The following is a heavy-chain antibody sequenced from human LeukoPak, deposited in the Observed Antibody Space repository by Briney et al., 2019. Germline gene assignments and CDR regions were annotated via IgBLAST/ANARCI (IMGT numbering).Heavy chain of an antibody. V-gene: IGHV4-34*01. Sequence: SETLSLTCAIYGGSLGGDYWSWIRQPPEKGLEWIGEINHGGYTNYNPSLKSRVTISVDTSKNQFSLKLSSVTAADTAVYYCARGFGNVRGVTWGQGTLSPSPQ. D-gene: IGHD3-10*02. CDR1: GGSLGGDY. CDR3: ARGFGNVRGVT. J-gene: IGHJ5*02. CDR2: INHGGYT.